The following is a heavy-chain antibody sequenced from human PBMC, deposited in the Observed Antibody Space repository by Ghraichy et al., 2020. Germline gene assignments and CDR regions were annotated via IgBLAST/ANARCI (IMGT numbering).Heavy chain of an antibody. V-gene: IGHV3-30*18. Sequence: LTCAASGFTFSSYGMHWVRQAPGKGLEWVAVISYDGSNKYYADSVKGRFTISRDNSKNTLYLQMNSLRAEDTAVYYCAKEQTGYYYDSSGYYPPYYYYGMDVWGQGTTVTVSS. D-gene: IGHD3-22*01. CDR3: AKEQTGYYYDSSGYYPPYYYYGMDV. CDR2: ISYDGSNK. J-gene: IGHJ6*02. CDR1: GFTFSSYG.